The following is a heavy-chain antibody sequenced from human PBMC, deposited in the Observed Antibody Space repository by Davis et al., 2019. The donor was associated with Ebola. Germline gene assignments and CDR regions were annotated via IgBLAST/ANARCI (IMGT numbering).Heavy chain of an antibody. CDR3: ARDDYYDSSGYSRGDYAFDI. CDR2: ISSSGSTI. J-gene: IGHJ3*02. D-gene: IGHD3-22*01. CDR1: GFTFSSYA. Sequence: PGGSLRLSCAASGFTFSSYAMHWVRQAPGKGLEWVSYISSSGSTIYYADSVKGRFTISRDNAKNSLYLQMNSLRAEDTAVYYCARDDYYDSSGYSRGDYAFDIWGQGTMVTVSS. V-gene: IGHV3-48*04.